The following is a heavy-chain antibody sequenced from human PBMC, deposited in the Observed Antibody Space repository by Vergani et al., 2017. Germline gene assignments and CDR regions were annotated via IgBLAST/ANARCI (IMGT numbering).Heavy chain of an antibody. V-gene: IGHV3-23*01. CDR1: GFTFSSYA. Sequence: EVQLLESGGGLVQPGGSLRLSCAASGFTFSSYAMSWVRQAPGKGLEWVSAISGSGGSTYYADSVKGRFTISRDNSKNTRYLQMNSLRAEDTAVYYCAKDHLGGGGAGYWGQGTLVTVSS. D-gene: IGHD1-26*01. CDR2: ISGSGGST. CDR3: AKDHLGGGGAGY. J-gene: IGHJ4*02.